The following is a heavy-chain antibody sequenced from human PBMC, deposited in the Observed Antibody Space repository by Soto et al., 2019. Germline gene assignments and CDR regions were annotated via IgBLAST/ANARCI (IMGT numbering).Heavy chain of an antibody. D-gene: IGHD3-10*01. J-gene: IGHJ5*02. V-gene: IGHV3-21*01. CDR2: ISSSSTYI. CDR1: GFTFSSYT. CDR3: ARDNGEFDP. Sequence: EVQLVESGGGLGKPGGSLRLSCAASGFTFSSYTMSWVRQAPGKGLEWVSSISSSSTYIYYADSVKGRFTISRDNAKNSLYLQMNSLRAEDTAVYYCARDNGEFDPWGQGTLVTVSS.